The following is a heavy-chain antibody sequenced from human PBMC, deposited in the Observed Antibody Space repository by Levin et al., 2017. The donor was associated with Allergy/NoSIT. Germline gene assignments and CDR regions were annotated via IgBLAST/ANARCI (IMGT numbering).Heavy chain of an antibody. Sequence: SCAVSGGSISSGGYSWSWIRQPPGKGLEWIGYIYHSGSTYYNPSLKSRVTISVDRSKNQFSLKLSSVTAADTAVYYCARAGYSYGYFDYWGQGTLVTVSS. D-gene: IGHD5-18*01. CDR3: ARAGYSYGYFDY. J-gene: IGHJ4*02. V-gene: IGHV4-30-2*01. CDR1: GGSISSGGYS. CDR2: IYHSGST.